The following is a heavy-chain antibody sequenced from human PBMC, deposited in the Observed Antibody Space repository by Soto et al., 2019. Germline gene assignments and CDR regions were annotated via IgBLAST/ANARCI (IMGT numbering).Heavy chain of an antibody. CDR3: ARGTGYYDSNGYYLDALAI. V-gene: IGHV1-2*04. CDR1: GYTFTGYY. D-gene: IGHD3-22*01. CDR2: INPNSGGT. Sequence: GASVKVSCKASGYTFTGYYMHWRRQAPGQGIEWMGWINPNSGGTNYAQKFQGWVTMTRDTSISTAYMELSRLRSDDTAVYYCARGTGYYDSNGYYLDALAICGQGTSVPVS. J-gene: IGHJ3*02.